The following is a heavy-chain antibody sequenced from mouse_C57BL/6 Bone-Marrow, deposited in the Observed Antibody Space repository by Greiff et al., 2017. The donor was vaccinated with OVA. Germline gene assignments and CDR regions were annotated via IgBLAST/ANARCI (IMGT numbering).Heavy chain of an antibody. Sequence: VQLQQPGAELVKPGASVKLSCKASGYTFTSYWMHWVKQRPGQGLEWIGMIHPNSGSTNYNEKFKSKATLTVDKSSSTAYMQLSSLTSEDSAVYYCAREKGSLAWFAYWGQGTLVTVSA. D-gene: IGHD1-1*02. J-gene: IGHJ3*01. CDR1: GYTFTSYW. CDR2: IHPNSGST. V-gene: IGHV1-64*01. CDR3: AREKGSLAWFAY.